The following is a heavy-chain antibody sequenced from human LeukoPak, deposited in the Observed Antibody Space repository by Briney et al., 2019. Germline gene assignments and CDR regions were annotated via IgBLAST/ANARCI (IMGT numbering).Heavy chain of an antibody. J-gene: IGHJ5*02. CDR1: GYTFTSYG. CDR3: ARGGRVTATGVWSDP. D-gene: IGHD1-20*01. CDR2: ISAYNGNT. Sequence: ASVKVSCKASGYTFTSYGINWVRQAPGQGLEWMGWISAYNGNTDYAQRLQGRVTMTTDTSTSTAYMELRSLRSDDTAVYYCARGGRVTATGVWSDPWGQGTLVTVSS. V-gene: IGHV1-18*01.